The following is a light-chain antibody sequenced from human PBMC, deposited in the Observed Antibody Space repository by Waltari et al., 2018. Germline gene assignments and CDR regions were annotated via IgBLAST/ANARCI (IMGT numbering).Light chain of an antibody. J-gene: IGLJ3*02. CDR1: SGSTVANYR. Sequence: QAVLTQPSSLSASPGASASLTCTLRSGSTVANYRIHWYQQKPGSPPQYLLRYKSESDKQQGSGVPSRFSGSKDASANSGILLISGLQSEDEADYYCMIWHSSTWVFGGGTKLTVL. CDR3: MIWHSSTWV. CDR2: YKSESDK. V-gene: IGLV5-45*02.